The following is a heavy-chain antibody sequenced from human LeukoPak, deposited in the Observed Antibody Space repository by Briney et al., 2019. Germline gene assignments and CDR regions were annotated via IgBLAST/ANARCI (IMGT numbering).Heavy chain of an antibody. J-gene: IGHJ4*02. CDR1: GDSISSYY. V-gene: IGHV4-59*04. Sequence: SETLSLTCTVSGDSISSYYWSWIRQPPGKGLEWIGYIYYSGSTYYSPSLKSRVTISVDTSKNQFSLKLSSVTAADTAVYYCARSSTFYFDYWGQGTLVTLSS. D-gene: IGHD2/OR15-2a*01. CDR3: ARSSTFYFDY. CDR2: IYYSGST.